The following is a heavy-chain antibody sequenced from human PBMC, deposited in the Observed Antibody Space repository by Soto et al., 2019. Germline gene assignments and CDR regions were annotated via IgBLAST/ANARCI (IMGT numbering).Heavy chain of an antibody. Sequence: PGGSLRLSCAASGFTFSSYGMHWVRQAPGKGQEWVAVIAFDGSNKYYADAVKGRFTISRDNSKNTLYLQMNSMRAEDTAVYYCAKVTGYCDCTSCYRGGSYYYGMDVWGQGTTVTVSS. CDR2: IAFDGSNK. J-gene: IGHJ6*02. V-gene: IGHV3-30*18. CDR3: AKVTGYCDCTSCYRGGSYYYGMDV. CDR1: GFTFSSYG. D-gene: IGHD2-2*02.